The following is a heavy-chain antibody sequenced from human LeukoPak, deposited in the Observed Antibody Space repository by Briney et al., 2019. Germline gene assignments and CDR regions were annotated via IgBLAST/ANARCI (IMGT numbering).Heavy chain of an antibody. J-gene: IGHJ6*04. D-gene: IGHD3-10*02. Sequence: GGSLRLSCAVSGFTLSSYGMHWVRQAPGEGLEWVSAISSSSSYIYYADSVKGRFTISRDNAKNSLYVQMNSLRAEDTAVYYCAELGITMIGGVWGKGTTVTIPS. CDR1: GFTLSSYG. CDR2: ISSSSSYI. V-gene: IGHV3-21*01. CDR3: AELGITMIGGV.